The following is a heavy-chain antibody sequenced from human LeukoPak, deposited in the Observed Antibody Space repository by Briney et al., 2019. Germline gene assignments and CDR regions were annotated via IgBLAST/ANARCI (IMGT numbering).Heavy chain of an antibody. CDR2: INPSGGST. CDR1: GYTFTSYY. CDR3: ARDDLGGYCSSTSCHDGVFFDY. Sequence: ASVKVSCKASGYTFTSYYMHWVRRAPGQGLEWMGIINPSGGSTSYAQKFQGRVTMTRDMSTSTVYMELSSLRSEDTAVYYCARDDLGGYCSSTSCHDGVFFDYWGQGTLVTVSS. V-gene: IGHV1-46*01. D-gene: IGHD2-2*01. J-gene: IGHJ4*02.